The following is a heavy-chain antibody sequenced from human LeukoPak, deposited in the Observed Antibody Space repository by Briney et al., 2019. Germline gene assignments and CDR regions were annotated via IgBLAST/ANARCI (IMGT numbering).Heavy chain of an antibody. V-gene: IGHV4-34*01. Sequence: SETLSHTCAVYGGSFSGYYWSWIRQPPGKGLEWIGEINHSGSTNYNPSLKSRVTISVDTSKNQFSLKLSSVTAADTAVYYCARSRRGVDYWGQGTLVTVSS. CDR2: INHSGST. CDR1: GGSFSGYY. J-gene: IGHJ4*02. D-gene: IGHD3-10*01. CDR3: ARSRRGVDY.